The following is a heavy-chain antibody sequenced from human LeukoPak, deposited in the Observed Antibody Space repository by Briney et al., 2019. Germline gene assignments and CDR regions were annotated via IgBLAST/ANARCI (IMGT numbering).Heavy chain of an antibody. CDR2: IYYSGAT. V-gene: IGHV4-61*08. CDR3: ARVELERSFDI. Sequence: SETLSLTCTVSGGSISSGDYYWSWIRQPPGKGLEWIGYIYYSGATHYNPSLKSRVTISVDTSKNQFSLELSSVTATDTAVYYCARVELERSFDIWGQGTMVTVSS. CDR1: GGSISSGDYY. D-gene: IGHD1-1*01. J-gene: IGHJ3*02.